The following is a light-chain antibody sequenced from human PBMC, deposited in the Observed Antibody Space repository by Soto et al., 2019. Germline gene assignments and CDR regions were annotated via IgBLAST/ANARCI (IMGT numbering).Light chain of an antibody. J-gene: IGKJ1*01. CDR2: AAS. V-gene: IGKV1-27*01. CDR3: QKYNRAPRT. CDR1: QDVSHY. Sequence: DIQMTQSPSSLSASVGDRVTITCRASQDVSHYLAWYQQQPGKVPKLLIYAASTLQSGVPSRFSGSGSETDFPPTISSLQPEDVATYYCQKYNRAPRTFGQGTKVEIK.